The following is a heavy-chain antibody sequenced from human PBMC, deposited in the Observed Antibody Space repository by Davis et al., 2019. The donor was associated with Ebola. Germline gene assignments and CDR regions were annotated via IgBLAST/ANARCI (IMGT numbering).Heavy chain of an antibody. Sequence: HSQTLSLTCAISGDSVSINSGGWNWIRQSPSRGLEWLGRTYYSSKWYNDYAVSVKSRITINPDTSKNQFSLHLNSVTPEDTALYFCARGWLRRGLDAWGEGTAVTVSS. J-gene: IGHJ6*04. CDR2: TYYSSKWYN. CDR3: ARGWLRRGLDA. CDR1: GDSVSINSGG. V-gene: IGHV6-1*01. D-gene: IGHD3-10*01.